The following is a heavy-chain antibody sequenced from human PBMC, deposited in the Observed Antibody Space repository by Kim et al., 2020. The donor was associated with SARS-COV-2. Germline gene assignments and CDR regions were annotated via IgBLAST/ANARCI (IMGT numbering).Heavy chain of an antibody. J-gene: IGHJ5*02. D-gene: IGHD6-19*01. V-gene: IGHV3-23*01. CDR2: ISDSGDKT. CDR1: GFTFSSRA. CDR3: APPRRGWYSGLDP. Sequence: GGSLRLSCAASGFTFSSRAMNWVRQAPGKGLEWVSFISDSGDKTYYADSVKGRFTISRDNSKTTLFLQMNSLRAEDTAVYYCAPPRRGWYSGLDPWGQGTLVTVSS.